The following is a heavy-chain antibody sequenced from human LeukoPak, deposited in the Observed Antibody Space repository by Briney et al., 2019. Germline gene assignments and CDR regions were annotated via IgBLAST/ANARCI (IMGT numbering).Heavy chain of an antibody. V-gene: IGHV4-39*01. CDR2: ICYSGST. CDR3: ARALQDIVVVPAAAFDY. Sequence: SETLSLTCTVSGGSISSSSYYWGWIRQPPGKGLEWIGSICYSGSTYYNPSLKSRVTISVDTSKNQFSLKLSSVTAADTAVYYCARALQDIVVVPAAAFDYWGQGTLVTVSS. D-gene: IGHD2-2*01. CDR1: GGSISSSSYY. J-gene: IGHJ4*02.